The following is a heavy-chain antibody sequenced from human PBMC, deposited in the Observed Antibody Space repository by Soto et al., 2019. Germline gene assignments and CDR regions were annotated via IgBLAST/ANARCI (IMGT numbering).Heavy chain of an antibody. V-gene: IGHV4-30-4*01. Sequence: QVQLLESGPGLVKPSQTLSLTCSVSGDSISTVDYFWAWIRQPPGQALEYIGYIYKSATTYYNPSFESRVAISLDTSKSQFSLNVTSVTAADTAVYVCARGRYCLTGRCFPNWFDSWGQGTLVTVSS. CDR1: GDSISTVDYF. J-gene: IGHJ5*01. D-gene: IGHD2-15*01. CDR3: ARGRYCLTGRCFPNWFDS. CDR2: IYKSATT.